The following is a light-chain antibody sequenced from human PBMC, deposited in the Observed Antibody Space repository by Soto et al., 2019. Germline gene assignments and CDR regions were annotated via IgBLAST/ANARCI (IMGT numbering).Light chain of an antibody. V-gene: IGLV2-8*01. CDR1: SSDVDIYNY. J-gene: IGLJ1*01. CDR3: QSYDSRLSGYV. Sequence: QSALTQPPSASGSPGQSVTISCTGTSSDVDIYNYVSWYQQHPGKAPKLMIYEVSKRPSGVPDRFSGSKSGNTASLTVSGLQAEDEAGYYCQSYDSRLSGYVFGTGTKLTVL. CDR2: EVS.